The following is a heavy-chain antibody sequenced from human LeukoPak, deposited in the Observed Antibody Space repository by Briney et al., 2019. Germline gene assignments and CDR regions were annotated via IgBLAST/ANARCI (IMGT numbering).Heavy chain of an antibody. D-gene: IGHD6-13*01. J-gene: IGHJ4*02. V-gene: IGHV3-74*01. Sequence: GGSLRLSCAASGFTFSSYWMHWVRQAPGKGLVWVSRINSDGSSTGYADSVKGRFTISRDNAKNSLYLQMNSLRAEDTAIYYCVRAGTAAGLGMGFDSWGLGTLVTVSS. CDR2: INSDGSST. CDR1: GFTFSSYW. CDR3: VRAGTAAGLGMGFDS.